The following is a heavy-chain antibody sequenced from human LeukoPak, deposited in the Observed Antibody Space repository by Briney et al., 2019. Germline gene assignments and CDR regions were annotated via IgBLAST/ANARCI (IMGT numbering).Heavy chain of an antibody. CDR1: GFTFDTYS. J-gene: IGHJ5*02. V-gene: IGHV3-30*04. D-gene: IGHD6-25*01. CDR3: ARDPSFSRGFNFVLSS. CDR2: ISHDGRRK. Sequence: GGSLRLSCAASGFTFDTYSFHWVRQAPGGGLDWVALISHDGRRKYYGDAVKGRFTISRDDSKNTLSLQMSSLRTEDSSVYYCARDPSFSRGFNFVLSSWGQGTLFTVSS.